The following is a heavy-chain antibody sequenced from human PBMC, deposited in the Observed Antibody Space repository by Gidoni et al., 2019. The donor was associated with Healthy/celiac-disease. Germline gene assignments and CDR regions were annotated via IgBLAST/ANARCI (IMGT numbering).Heavy chain of an antibody. CDR1: GFTFSSYS. V-gene: IGHV3-48*01. CDR3: ARPAPGGRVGNDY. CDR2: ISSSSSTI. J-gene: IGHJ4*02. Sequence: EVQLVESGGGLVQPGGSLRLSCAASGFTFSSYSMNWVRQAPGKGLEWVSYISSSSSTIYYADSVKGRFTISRDNAKNSLYLQMNSLRAEDTAVYYCARPAPGGRVGNDYWGQGTLVTVSS. D-gene: IGHD1-26*01.